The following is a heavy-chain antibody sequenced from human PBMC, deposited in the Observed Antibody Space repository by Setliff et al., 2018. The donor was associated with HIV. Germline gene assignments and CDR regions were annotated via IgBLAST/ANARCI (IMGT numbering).Heavy chain of an antibody. CDR2: IYQSGTT. CDR1: GASISSPNW. V-gene: IGHV4-4*02. Sequence: SETLSLTCAVSGASISSPNWWTWVRQPTGKGLEWIGEIYQSGTTHYNLSLESRVTISLDKSKNQFSLKLISVTAADTAVYFCARDRTYYDAFDIWGQGKLVTVSS. J-gene: IGHJ3*02. D-gene: IGHD3-10*01. CDR3: ARDRTYYDAFDI.